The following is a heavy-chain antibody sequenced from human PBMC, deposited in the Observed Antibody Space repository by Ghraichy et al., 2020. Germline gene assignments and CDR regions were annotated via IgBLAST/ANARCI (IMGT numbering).Heavy chain of an antibody. CDR1: GYIFTNYG. D-gene: IGHD2-2*01. CDR3: AKGFGYCSITSCYNYYYMDV. CDR2: ISAYNGNA. J-gene: IGHJ6*03. Sequence: ASVKVSCKASGYIFTNYGISWVRQAPGQGLEWMGWISAYNGNAGYAQNFQGRVTMTTDTSTTTAYMELRGLRSDDTAVYYCAKGFGYCSITSCYNYYYMDVWGKGTTVTVSS. V-gene: IGHV1-18*01.